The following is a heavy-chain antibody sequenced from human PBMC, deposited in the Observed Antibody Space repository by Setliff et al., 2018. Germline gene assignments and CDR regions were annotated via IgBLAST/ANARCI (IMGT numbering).Heavy chain of an antibody. J-gene: IGHJ4*02. D-gene: IGHD3-10*01. CDR3: AARCSSTSCRYYYGSGSSVPFDY. CDR1: GYSFTNYY. V-gene: IGHV1-46*01. CDR2: INPSGGST. Sequence: ASVKVSCKASGYSFTNYYIHWVRQAPGQGLEWVGIINPSGGSTSYAQKFQGRVTITAEESTSTAYMELSSLRSEDTAVYYCAARCSSTSCRYYYGSGSSVPFDYWGQGTLVTVSS.